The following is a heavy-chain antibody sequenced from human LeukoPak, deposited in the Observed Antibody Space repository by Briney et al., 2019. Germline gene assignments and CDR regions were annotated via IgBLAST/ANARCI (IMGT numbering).Heavy chain of an antibody. CDR2: IYSGGST. CDR1: GFTVSSNY. CDR3: ARGPETAMVPRY. D-gene: IGHD5-18*01. J-gene: IGHJ4*02. Sequence: GGSLRLSCAASGFTVSSNYMSWVRQAPGKGLEWVSVIYSGGSTYYADSVKGRFTISRDNSKNTLYLQMSSLRVEDTAVYYCARGPETAMVPRYWGQGTLVTVSS. V-gene: IGHV3-53*01.